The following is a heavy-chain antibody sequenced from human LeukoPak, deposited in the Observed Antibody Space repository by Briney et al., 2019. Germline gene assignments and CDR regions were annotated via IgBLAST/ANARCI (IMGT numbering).Heavy chain of an antibody. J-gene: IGHJ4*02. Sequence: SETLSLTCIVSGDSISGKIYYWGWIRQPPGKGLKWIGSIYYSGTTYYNPSLKSRVTISVDTSKNQFSLKLNSVTAADTAVYYCARDGYCSGGTCYSERTFDQWGQGTLVTVSS. D-gene: IGHD2-15*01. CDR2: IYYSGTT. V-gene: IGHV4-39*07. CDR1: GDSISGKIYY. CDR3: ARDGYCSGGTCYSERTFDQ.